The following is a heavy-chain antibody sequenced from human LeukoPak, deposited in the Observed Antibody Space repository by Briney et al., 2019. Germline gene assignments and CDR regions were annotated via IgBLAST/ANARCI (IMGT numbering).Heavy chain of an antibody. Sequence: QPGGSLRLSCAASGFTFSSYGMHWVRQAPGKGLEWVAVIWYDGSNKYYADSVKGRFTISRDNSKNTLYLQMNSLRAEDTAVYYCARDQGIAAAGSIPDYWGQGALVTVSS. V-gene: IGHV3-33*01. D-gene: IGHD6-13*01. CDR3: ARDQGIAAAGSIPDY. J-gene: IGHJ4*02. CDR1: GFTFSSYG. CDR2: IWYDGSNK.